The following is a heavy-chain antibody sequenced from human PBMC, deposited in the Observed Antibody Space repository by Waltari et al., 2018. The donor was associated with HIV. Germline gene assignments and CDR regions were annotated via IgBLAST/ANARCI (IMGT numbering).Heavy chain of an antibody. D-gene: IGHD3-22*01. J-gene: IGHJ4*02. CDR2: ISAYNGNT. V-gene: IGHV1-18*01. CDR3: AREGYYYDSSGYYLGY. CDR1: GYTFTSSG. Sequence: QVQLVQSGAEVKKPGASVKVSCKASGYTFTSSGIRWVRTAPAQGLEWMGWISAYNGNTNYAQKLQGRVTMTTDTSTSTAYMELRSLRSDDTAVYYCAREGYYYDSSGYYLGYWGQGTLVTVSS.